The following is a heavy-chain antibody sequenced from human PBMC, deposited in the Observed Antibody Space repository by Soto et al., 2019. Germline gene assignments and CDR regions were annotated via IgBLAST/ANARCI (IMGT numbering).Heavy chain of an antibody. Sequence: PSETLSLTCTVSGGSISSSSYYWGWIRQPPGKGLEWIGSIYYSGSTYYNPSLKSRVTISVDTSKNQFSLKLSSVTAADTAVYYCASLGEAMVYGMDVWGQGTTVTVSS. CDR2: IYYSGST. J-gene: IGHJ6*02. CDR1: GGSISSSSYY. V-gene: IGHV4-39*01. D-gene: IGHD5-18*01. CDR3: ASLGEAMVYGMDV.